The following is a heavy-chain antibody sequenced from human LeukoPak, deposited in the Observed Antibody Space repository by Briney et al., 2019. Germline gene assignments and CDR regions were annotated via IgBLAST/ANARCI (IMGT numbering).Heavy chain of an antibody. CDR2: IYYSGST. Sequence: PSETLSLTCTVSGGSISSYYWSWIRQPPGKGLEGIGYIYYSGSTNYNPSLKSRVTISVDTSKNQFSLKLSSVTAADTAVYYCARRAVGLATEDYWGQGTLVTVSS. J-gene: IGHJ4*02. D-gene: IGHD5-12*01. V-gene: IGHV4-59*01. CDR1: GGSISSYY. CDR3: ARRAVGLATEDY.